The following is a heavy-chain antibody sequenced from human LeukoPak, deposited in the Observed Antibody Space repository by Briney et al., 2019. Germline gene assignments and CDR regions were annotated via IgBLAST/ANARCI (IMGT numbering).Heavy chain of an antibody. CDR1: GFTFSSYS. Sequence: GGSLRLSCAASGFTFSSYSMNWVRQAPGKGLEWVSSISSSSSYIYYADSVKGRFTISRDNAKNSLYLQMNSLRAEDTAVYYCARAPGLVAATHAWFDPWGQGILVTVSS. D-gene: IGHD2-15*01. J-gene: IGHJ5*02. CDR3: ARAPGLVAATHAWFDP. CDR2: ISSSSSYI. V-gene: IGHV3-21*01.